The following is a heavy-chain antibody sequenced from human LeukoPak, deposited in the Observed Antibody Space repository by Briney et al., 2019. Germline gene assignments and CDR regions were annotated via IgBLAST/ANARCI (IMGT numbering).Heavy chain of an antibody. D-gene: IGHD6-19*01. J-gene: IGHJ4*02. CDR3: ARHLTGVVAGTTAFDY. V-gene: IGHV4-34*01. CDR2: INHSGST. Sequence: SETLSLTCGVYGGSFSGYYWNWIRQPPGKGLEWIGEINHSGSTNYNPSLKSRVTISVDTSKNQFSLKLSSVTAADTAVYYCARHLTGVVAGTTAFDYWGQGTLVTVSS. CDR1: GGSFSGYY.